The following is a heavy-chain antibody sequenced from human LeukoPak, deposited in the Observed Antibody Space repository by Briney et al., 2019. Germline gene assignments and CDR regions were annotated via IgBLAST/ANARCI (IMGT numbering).Heavy chain of an antibody. Sequence: GGSLRLSCAASGFTFSSYEMNWVRQAPGKGLEWVSYISRSASTIYYADSVKGRFTISGDNAKNSLYLQMNSLRAEDTAVYYCASSGGIVVPSSRNWFDPWGQGTLVTVSS. CDR2: ISRSASTI. J-gene: IGHJ5*02. D-gene: IGHD3-22*01. V-gene: IGHV3-48*03. CDR1: GFTFSSYE. CDR3: ASSGGIVVPSSRNWFDP.